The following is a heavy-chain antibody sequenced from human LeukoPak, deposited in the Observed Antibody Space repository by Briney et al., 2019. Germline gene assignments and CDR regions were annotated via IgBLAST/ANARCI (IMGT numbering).Heavy chain of an antibody. CDR2: IYYSGST. CDR1: GGSISSYY. D-gene: IGHD6-13*01. J-gene: IGHJ4*02. CDR3: ARHAAAAGTGIFDY. Sequence: PSDPLSLTCTVSGGSISSYYWRWIRQPRGRGLEWSGYIYYSGSTNYNPSLKSRVTISVDTSKNQFSLKLSSVTAADTAVYYCARHAAAAGTGIFDYWGQGTLVTVSS. V-gene: IGHV4-59*08.